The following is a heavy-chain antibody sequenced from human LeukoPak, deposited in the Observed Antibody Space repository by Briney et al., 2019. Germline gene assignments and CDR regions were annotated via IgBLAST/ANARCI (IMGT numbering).Heavy chain of an antibody. CDR2: IIPIFGIA. V-gene: IGHV1-69*04. J-gene: IGHJ4*02. CDR1: GGTFSSYA. Sequence: ASVKVSCKASGGTFSSYAVSWVRQAPGQGLEWMGRIIPIFGIANYAQKFQGRVTITADKSTSTAYMELSSLRSEDTAVYYCARDIAARDDYWGQGTLVTVSS. D-gene: IGHD6-6*01. CDR3: ARDIAARDDY.